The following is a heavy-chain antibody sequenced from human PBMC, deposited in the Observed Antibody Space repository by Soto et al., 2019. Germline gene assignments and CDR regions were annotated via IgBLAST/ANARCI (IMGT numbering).Heavy chain of an antibody. CDR3: TRDYGWVQFDL. J-gene: IGHJ4*02. Sequence: EVRLVESGGGLVQSGRSLRLSCAASGFNLHDHTMHWVRQAPGRRLEWVSDITSNSQTIAYADSVKGRFTVSRDNARNSPYLQLDRLTPEDTALYYCTRDYGWVQFDLWGQGTLVTVSS. V-gene: IGHV3-9*01. CDR1: GFNLHDHT. CDR2: ITSNSQTI. D-gene: IGHD6-19*01.